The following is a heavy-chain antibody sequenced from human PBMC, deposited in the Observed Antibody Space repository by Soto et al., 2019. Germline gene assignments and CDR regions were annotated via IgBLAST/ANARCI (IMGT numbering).Heavy chain of an antibody. CDR2: IIPIFGTA. D-gene: IGHD2-15*01. CDR3: ASKSEGYCSGGSCYWFDP. J-gene: IGHJ5*02. Sequence: SVKVSCKASGGTFSSYAISWVRQAPGEGLEWMGGIIPIFGTANYAQKFQGRVTITADESTSTAYMEVSSLRSEDTAVYYCASKSEGYCSGGSCYWFDPWGQGTLVTVSS. V-gene: IGHV1-69*13. CDR1: GGTFSSYA.